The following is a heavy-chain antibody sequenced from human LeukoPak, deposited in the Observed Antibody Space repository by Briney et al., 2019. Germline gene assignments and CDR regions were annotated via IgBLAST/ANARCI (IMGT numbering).Heavy chain of an antibody. D-gene: IGHD3-22*01. CDR2: IYSGGST. Sequence: PSGGSLRLSCAASGFTVSSNYMSWVRQAPGKGLEWVSVIYSGGSTYYADSVKGRFTISRDNSKNTLYLQINSLRAEDTAVYYCAREERTMIAFDIWGQGTMVTVSS. CDR3: AREERTMIAFDI. V-gene: IGHV3-66*01. CDR1: GFTVSSNY. J-gene: IGHJ3*02.